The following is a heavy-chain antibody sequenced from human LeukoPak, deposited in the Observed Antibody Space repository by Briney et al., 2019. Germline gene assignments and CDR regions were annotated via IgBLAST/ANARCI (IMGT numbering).Heavy chain of an antibody. CDR2: IYYSGNT. Sequence: PSETLSLTCAVSGGSITSSGYSWSWIRQPPGKGLEWIGYIYYSGNTFYSPSLKSRVSMSLDTSKNSFSLKLSSVTAADTAVYYCARAYPGGSGTITSGWFDPWGQGTLVTVSS. J-gene: IGHJ5*02. V-gene: IGHV4-30-4*07. CDR3: ARAYPGGSGTITSGWFDP. CDR1: GGSITSSGYS. D-gene: IGHD3-10*01.